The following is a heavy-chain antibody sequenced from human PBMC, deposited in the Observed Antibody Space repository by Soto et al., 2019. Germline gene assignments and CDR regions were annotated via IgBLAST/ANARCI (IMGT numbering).Heavy chain of an antibody. CDR2: ISYDGSNK. J-gene: IGHJ4*02. CDR1: GITFSTYA. D-gene: IGHD2-15*01. Sequence: QVQLVESGGGVVQPGRSLRLSCAASGITFSTYAMHWVRQAPGKGLEWVAVISYDGSNKYYADSVKGRFAISRDNSKNTVYLQMDSLRADDTAVYYCARGAGYCSGGSCFLFDYWGQGTLVAVSS. V-gene: IGHV3-30*09. CDR3: ARGAGYCSGGSCFLFDY.